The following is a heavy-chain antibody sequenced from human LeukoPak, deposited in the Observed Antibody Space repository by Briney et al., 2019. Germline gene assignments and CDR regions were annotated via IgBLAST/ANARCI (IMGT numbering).Heavy chain of an antibody. V-gene: IGHV4-4*07. CDR3: AREVGMYFRYDYMDV. CDR2: IYTSGNT. CDR1: GDSISNYY. D-gene: IGHD2-2*01. J-gene: IGHJ6*03. Sequence: SETLSLTCTVSGDSISNYYWSWIRQPAGKELEWIGRIYTSGNTNYNPSLKSRVTISVDSSKNQLSLKLSSVTAADTAVYYCAREVGMYFRYDYMDVWGKGTTVTVYS.